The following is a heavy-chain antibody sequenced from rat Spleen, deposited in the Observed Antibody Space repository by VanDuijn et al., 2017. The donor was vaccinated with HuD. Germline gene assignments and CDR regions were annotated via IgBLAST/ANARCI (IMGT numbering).Heavy chain of an antibody. Sequence: EVQLVESGGGLVQPGRSLKLSCVASGFTFNNYWMTWIRQAPGKGMEWVASITNTVDSTYYPDSVKGRFTISRDNVKSTLYLQMNSLRSEDTATYYCTNNWEAYYWGQGVMVTVSS. D-gene: IGHD5-1*01. V-gene: IGHV5-31*01. CDR3: TNNWEAYY. CDR1: GFTFNNYW. CDR2: ITNTVDST. J-gene: IGHJ2*01.